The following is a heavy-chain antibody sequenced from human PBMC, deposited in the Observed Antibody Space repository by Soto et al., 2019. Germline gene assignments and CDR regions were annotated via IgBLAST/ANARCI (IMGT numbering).Heavy chain of an antibody. CDR1: GFTFSSYS. CDR3: ARDTTPIFGQSDV. D-gene: IGHD3-3*01. Sequence: PGGSLRLSCAASGFTFSSYSMNWVRQAPGKGLEWVSSISSSSSYIHYAGTVKGRITISRDNAKNSLYLQMNSLRAEDTAVYYCARDTTPIFGQSDVRGQGTTVTVSS. V-gene: IGHV3-21*04. J-gene: IGHJ6*02. CDR2: ISSSSSYI.